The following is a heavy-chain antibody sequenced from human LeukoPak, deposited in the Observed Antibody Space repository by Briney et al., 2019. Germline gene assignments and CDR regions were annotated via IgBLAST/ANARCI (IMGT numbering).Heavy chain of an antibody. V-gene: IGHV4-4*02. D-gene: IGHD3-16*01. CDR1: GGSISSSNW. CDR3: ARCLYGMDV. Sequence: PSGTLSLTCGVSGGSISSSNWWGWVRQPPGKGLEWIGEIFHSGNTNYNPSLKSRVSISVDKSKNQFSLKLSSVSAADTAVYFCARCLYGMDVWGKGTTVIVSS. J-gene: IGHJ6*04. CDR2: IFHSGNT.